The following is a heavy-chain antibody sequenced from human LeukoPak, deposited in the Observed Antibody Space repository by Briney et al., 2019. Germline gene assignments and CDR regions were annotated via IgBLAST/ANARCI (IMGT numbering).Heavy chain of an antibody. CDR2: IYPGDSDT. CDR3: ARQKSVAATRYYYYGMDV. CDR1: GYSFTSYW. Sequence: KTGESLKISCKGSGYSFTSYWIGWVRQMPGKGLEWMGIIYPGDSDTRYSPSFQGQVTISADKSISTAYLQWSSLKASDTAMYYCARQKSVAATRYYYYGMDVWGQGTTVTASS. V-gene: IGHV5-51*01. J-gene: IGHJ6*02. D-gene: IGHD2-15*01.